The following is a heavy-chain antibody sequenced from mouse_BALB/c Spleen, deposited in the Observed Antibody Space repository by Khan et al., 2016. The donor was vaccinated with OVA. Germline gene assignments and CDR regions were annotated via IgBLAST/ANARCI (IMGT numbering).Heavy chain of an antibody. CDR2: INTYTGEP. J-gene: IGHJ1*01. Sequence: QIQLVQSGPELKKPGETVKISCKASGYTFTNYGMNWVKQAPGKGLKWMGWINTYTGEPTYADDFKGRFVFSLETSASTAYLQISNLKNEDMTTYCGARICSYGYSDVWGAGTTVTVSS. CDR3: ARICSYGYSDV. V-gene: IGHV9-1*02. CDR1: GYTFTNYG.